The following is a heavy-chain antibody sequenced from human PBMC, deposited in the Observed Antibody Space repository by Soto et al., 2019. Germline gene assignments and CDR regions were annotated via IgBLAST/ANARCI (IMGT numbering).Heavy chain of an antibody. CDR2: IIPIFGTA. V-gene: IGHV1-69*06. D-gene: IGHD5-12*01. CDR3: ARKGLRDGYNQYYFDY. Sequence: QVQLVQSGAEVKKPGSSVKVSCKASGGTFRSYAISWVRQAPGQGLEWMGGIIPIFGTANYAQKFQGRVTITADKSTSTAYMELSSLRSEDTAVYYCARKGLRDGYNQYYFDYWGQGTLVTVSS. J-gene: IGHJ4*02. CDR1: GGTFRSYA.